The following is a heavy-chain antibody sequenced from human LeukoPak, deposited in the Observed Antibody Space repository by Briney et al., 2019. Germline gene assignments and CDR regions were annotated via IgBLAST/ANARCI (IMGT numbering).Heavy chain of an antibody. D-gene: IGHD6-19*01. Sequence: PSETLSLTCAVYGGSFSGYYWSWIRKPPGKGLEWIGEINHSGSTNYNPSLKSRVTISVDTSKNQFSLKLSSVTAADTAVYYCARPNIAVAGTASAFGIWGQGTMVTVSS. CDR2: INHSGST. CDR3: ARPNIAVAGTASAFGI. V-gene: IGHV4-34*01. J-gene: IGHJ3*02. CDR1: GGSFSGYY.